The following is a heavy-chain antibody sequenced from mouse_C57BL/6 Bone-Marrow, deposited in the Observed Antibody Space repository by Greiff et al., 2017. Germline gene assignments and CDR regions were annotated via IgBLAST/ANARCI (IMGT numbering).Heavy chain of an antibody. V-gene: IGHV1-15*01. Sequence: QVQLQQSGAELVRPGASVTLSCKASGYTFTDYEMHWVKQTPVHGLEWIGAIDPETGGTAYNQKFKGKAILTADKSSSTAYMELRSLTSEDSAVYYCTRPLYYCYAMDYWGQGTSVTVSS. CDR3: TRPLYYCYAMDY. J-gene: IGHJ4*01. CDR1: GYTFTDYE. CDR2: IDPETGGT. D-gene: IGHD2-1*01.